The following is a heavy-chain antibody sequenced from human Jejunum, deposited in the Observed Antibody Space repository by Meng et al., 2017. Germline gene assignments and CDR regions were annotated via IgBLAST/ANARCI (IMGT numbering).Heavy chain of an antibody. J-gene: IGHJ3*02. Sequence: GESLKISCEVSGFIFSSFEMNWVRQAPGKGLEWTSYISNGGGRTIYYADSVKGRFTISRDNAKNSLSLQMSSLRAEDTAIYYCAREAGDLRAFDIWGQGTRVTVSS. CDR2: ISNGGGRTI. D-gene: IGHD7-27*01. V-gene: IGHV3-48*03. CDR3: AREAGDLRAFDI. CDR1: GFIFSSFE.